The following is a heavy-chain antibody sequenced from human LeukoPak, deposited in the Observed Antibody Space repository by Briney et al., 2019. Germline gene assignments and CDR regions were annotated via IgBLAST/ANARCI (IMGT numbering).Heavy chain of an antibody. CDR2: IKSKTDGGTT. CDR1: GFTSSNAW. J-gene: IGHJ3*01. Sequence: GGSLRLSCAASGFTSSNAWMSWVRQAPGKGLEWVGRIKSKTDGGTTDYAAPVKGRFTISRDDSKNTLYLQMNSLKTEDTAVYYCARHYGKTSGWFNDAFDVWGQGTMVTVSS. V-gene: IGHV3-15*01. CDR3: ARHYGKTSGWFNDAFDV. D-gene: IGHD6-19*01.